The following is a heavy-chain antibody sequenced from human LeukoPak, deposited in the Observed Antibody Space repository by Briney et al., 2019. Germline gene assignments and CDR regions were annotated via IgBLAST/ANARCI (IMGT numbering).Heavy chain of an antibody. J-gene: IGHJ3*02. V-gene: IGHV4-4*07. CDR3: ARDPSNWNDDAFDI. D-gene: IGHD1-1*01. CDR1: GGSISSYY. Sequence: SETLSPTCTVSGGSISSYYWSWIRQPAGKGLEWIGRIYTSGSTNYNPSLKSRVTMSVDTSKNQFSLKLSSVTAADTAVYYCARDPSNWNDDAFDIWGQGTMVTVSS. CDR2: IYTSGST.